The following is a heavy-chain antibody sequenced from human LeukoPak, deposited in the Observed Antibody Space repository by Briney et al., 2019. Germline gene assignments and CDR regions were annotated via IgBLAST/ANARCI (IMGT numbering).Heavy chain of an antibody. CDR2: MNPNSGDT. CDR1: GYTFSRYD. J-gene: IGHJ4*01. Sequence: ASVKVSCKASGYTFSRYDINWVRQATGQGLEWMGWMNPNSGDTGYAQKFQGRVTITRNTSINTAYMELSSLTSDDTAVYYCARGTSSSWGGRDDYWGHGTLVTVSS. V-gene: IGHV1-8*03. D-gene: IGHD6-6*01. CDR3: ARGTSSSWGGRDDY.